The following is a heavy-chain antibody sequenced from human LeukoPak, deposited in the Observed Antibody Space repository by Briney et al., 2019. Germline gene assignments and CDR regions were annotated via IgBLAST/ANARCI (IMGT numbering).Heavy chain of an antibody. J-gene: IGHJ4*02. Sequence: SETLSLTCTVSGGSISSFYWSWIRQPPGKGLEWIGYIYYSGTTNYNPSLKSRVTISVDRSKNQFSLRLSSVTAADTAVYYCARGSSTSTIDYWGQGTLVTVSA. CDR3: ARGSSTSTIDY. CDR2: IYYSGTT. D-gene: IGHD2-2*01. V-gene: IGHV4-59*01. CDR1: GGSISSFY.